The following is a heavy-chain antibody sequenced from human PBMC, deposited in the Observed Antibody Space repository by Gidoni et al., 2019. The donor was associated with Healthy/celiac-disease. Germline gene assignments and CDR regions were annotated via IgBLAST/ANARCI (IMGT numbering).Heavy chain of an antibody. CDR1: GGSISSYY. J-gene: IGHJ6*02. Sequence: QVQLQESGPGLVKPSETLSLTCTVSGGSISSYYCSWIRQPPGKGLEWIGYIYYSGSTNYNPSLKSRVTISVDTSKNQFSLKLSSVTAADTAVYYCARTPDLGDNYYYGMDVWGQGTTVTVSS. CDR3: ARTPDLGDNYYYGMDV. D-gene: IGHD3-10*01. CDR2: IYYSGST. V-gene: IGHV4-59*01.